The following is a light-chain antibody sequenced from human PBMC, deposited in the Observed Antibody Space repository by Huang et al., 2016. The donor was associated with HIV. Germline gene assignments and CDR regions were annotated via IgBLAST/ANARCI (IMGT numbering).Light chain of an antibody. CDR3: QQFGSSPPYT. Sequence: EIVLTQSPGTLSLSLGERATLSCRASQSVSSNYLAWYQQKQGQAPRLLIYGAASRATGIPDRFSGSGSGTDFTLTISRLEPEDFAVYYCQQFGSSPPYTFGQGTKLEIK. CDR1: QSVSSNY. V-gene: IGKV3-20*01. CDR2: GAA. J-gene: IGKJ2*01.